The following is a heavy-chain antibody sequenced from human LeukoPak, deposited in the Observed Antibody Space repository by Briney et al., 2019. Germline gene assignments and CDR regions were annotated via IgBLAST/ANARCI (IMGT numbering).Heavy chain of an antibody. J-gene: IGHJ2*01. D-gene: IGHD6-13*01. V-gene: IGHV3-30-3*01. CDR1: GFTFSSYA. CDR3: AKDIRSSSWYWYFDL. CDR2: ISYDGSNK. Sequence: PGRSLRLSCAASGFTFSSYAMHWVRQAPGKGLEWVAVISYDGSNKYYADSVKGRFTISRDNSKNTLYLQMNSLRAEDTALYYCAKDIRSSSWYWYFDLWGRGTLVTVSS.